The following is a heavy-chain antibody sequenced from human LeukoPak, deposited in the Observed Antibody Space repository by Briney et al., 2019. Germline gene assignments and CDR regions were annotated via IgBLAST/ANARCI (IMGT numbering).Heavy chain of an antibody. CDR3: AKVTYYDFWSGFSH. Sequence: GGSLRLSCAASGFTFSSYGMHWVRQAPGKGLEWVAVISYDGSNKYYADSVKGRFTISRDNSKNTLYLQMNSLRAEDTAVYYCAKVTYYDFWSGFSHWGQGTLVTVSS. D-gene: IGHD3-3*01. V-gene: IGHV3-30*18. J-gene: IGHJ1*01. CDR1: GFTFSSYG. CDR2: ISYDGSNK.